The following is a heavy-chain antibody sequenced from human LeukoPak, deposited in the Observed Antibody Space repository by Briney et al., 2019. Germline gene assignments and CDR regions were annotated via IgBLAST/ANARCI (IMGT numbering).Heavy chain of an antibody. J-gene: IGHJ6*03. CDR3: ARVPIAVAGTTYYMDV. V-gene: IGHV1-69*13. CDR2: IIPIFGTA. CDR1: GGTFSSYA. D-gene: IGHD6-19*01. Sequence: GASVKVSCKASGGTFSSYAISWVRQAPGQGLEWMGGIIPIFGTANYAQKFQGRVTITADESTSTAYMELSSLGSEDTAVYYCARVPIAVAGTTYYMDVWGKGTTVTISS.